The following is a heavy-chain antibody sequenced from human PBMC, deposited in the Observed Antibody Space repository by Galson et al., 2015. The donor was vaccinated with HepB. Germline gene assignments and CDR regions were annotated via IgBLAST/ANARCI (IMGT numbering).Heavy chain of an antibody. D-gene: IGHD3-3*01. CDR3: ARGTWRGADHNY. J-gene: IGHJ4*02. V-gene: IGHV3-74*01. Sequence: SLRLSCAASEFTFTSYWMHWVRQAPGKGLVWVSHINLDGSDTSYADSVKGRFTISRDNAKNTLYLEMNSLRAEDTAVYYCARGTWRGADHNYWCQGTLVTVSS. CDR1: EFTFTSYW. CDR2: INLDGSDT.